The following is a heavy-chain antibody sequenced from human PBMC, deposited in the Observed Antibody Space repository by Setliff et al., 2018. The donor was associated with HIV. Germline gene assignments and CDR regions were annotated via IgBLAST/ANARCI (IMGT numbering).Heavy chain of an antibody. CDR2: IYTSGST. CDR3: AGSWGCYHLSFGY. Sequence: SETMSLTCPVAGGSLSSGRYYWSWIRQPAGKGLEWIRRIYTSGSTHYNPCLKSRVTISVDTSKNQFSLNLSSVTAADTSVYYCAGSWGCYHLSFGYWGQGTLVTVSS. J-gene: IGHJ4*02. CDR1: GGSLSSGRYY. D-gene: IGHD2-2*01. V-gene: IGHV4-61*02.